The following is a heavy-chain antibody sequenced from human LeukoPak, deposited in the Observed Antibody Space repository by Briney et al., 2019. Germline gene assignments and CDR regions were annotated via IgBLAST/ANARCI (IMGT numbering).Heavy chain of an antibody. D-gene: IGHD2-2*01. CDR2: ISYDGSNK. CDR3: AKPMYGSTSCYDY. J-gene: IGHJ4*02. Sequence: GGSLRLSCAASGFTFSSYGMHWVRQAPGKGLEWVAVISYDGSNKYYADPVKGRFTISRDNSKNTLYLQMNSLRAEDTAVYYCAKPMYGSTSCYDYWGQGTLVTVSS. V-gene: IGHV3-30*18. CDR1: GFTFSSYG.